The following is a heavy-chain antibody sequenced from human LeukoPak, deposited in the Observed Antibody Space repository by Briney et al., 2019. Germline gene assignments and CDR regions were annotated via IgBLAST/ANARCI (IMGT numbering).Heavy chain of an antibody. D-gene: IGHD3-10*02. CDR1: GFTFSDYT. J-gene: IGHJ4*02. Sequence: GGSLRLSCAASGFTFSDYTMTWVRQAPGKGLEWVASISSDSSYIDYADSVKARFTISRDNAKNSLFLKTDTLRGDDTGIYYCARDPNVLGITPYYFDFWGQGTLVTVSS. CDR2: ISSDSSYI. CDR3: ARDPNVLGITPYYFDF. V-gene: IGHV3-21*01.